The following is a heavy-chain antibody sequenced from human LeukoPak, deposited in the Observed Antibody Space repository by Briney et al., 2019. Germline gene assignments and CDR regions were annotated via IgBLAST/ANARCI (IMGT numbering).Heavy chain of an antibody. V-gene: IGHV4-39*02. CDR3: ARDFIVVDAFDI. Sequence: SETLSLTCTVSGDSISSSSYYWGWIRQPPGKGLEWIGSIYYSGSTYYDPSLKSRVTISVDTSKNQFSLKLSSVTAADTAVYYCARDFIVVDAFDIWGQGTMVTVSS. J-gene: IGHJ3*02. D-gene: IGHD3-16*02. CDR1: GDSISSSSYY. CDR2: IYYSGST.